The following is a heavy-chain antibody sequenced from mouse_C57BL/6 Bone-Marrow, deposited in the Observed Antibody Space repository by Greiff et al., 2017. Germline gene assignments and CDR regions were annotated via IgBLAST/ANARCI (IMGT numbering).Heavy chain of an antibody. J-gene: IGHJ2*01. CDR2: IYPRNGNT. CDR1: GYTFTSYG. CDR3: DPTEWDPMDY. V-gene: IGHV1-81*01. Sequence: QVQLQQSGAELARPGASVKLSCKASGYTFTSYGISWVKQRTGQGLEWIGEIYPRNGNTDYNEKFKGKATLTAAKSSSTAYMELRSLTSEDSAVYIYDPTEWDPMDYWGQGTTLTVAS. D-gene: IGHD2-10*01.